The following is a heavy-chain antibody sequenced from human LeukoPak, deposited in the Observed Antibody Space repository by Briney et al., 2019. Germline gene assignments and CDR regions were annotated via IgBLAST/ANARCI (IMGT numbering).Heavy chain of an antibody. CDR3: VRDLGWLQSDY. Sequence: GGSLRLSCVASGFSFSDHWMNWFRQAPGKGLEWVATIKKDGSEQYYVDSMKGRLTISRDNAKNSVYLQIHNLRAEDTAVYYCVRDLGWLQSDYWGQGTLVTVSS. D-gene: IGHD5-24*01. V-gene: IGHV3-7*01. CDR2: IKKDGSEQ. CDR1: GFSFSDHW. J-gene: IGHJ4*02.